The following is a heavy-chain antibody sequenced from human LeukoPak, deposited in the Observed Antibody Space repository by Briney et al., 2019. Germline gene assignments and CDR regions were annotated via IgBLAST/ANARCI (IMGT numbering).Heavy chain of an antibody. CDR3: ARENYCTNGVCWAFDP. Sequence: SEALSLTCTVSGGSISSSDYYWGWIRQPPGKGLEWIGNIYYTGSSSYNSSLKSRVTISVDTSKNQFSLQLSSVTAADTAVYYCARENYCTNGVCWAFDPWGQGTLVTVSS. J-gene: IGHJ5*02. V-gene: IGHV4-39*07. CDR1: GGSISSSDYY. D-gene: IGHD2-8*01. CDR2: IYYTGSS.